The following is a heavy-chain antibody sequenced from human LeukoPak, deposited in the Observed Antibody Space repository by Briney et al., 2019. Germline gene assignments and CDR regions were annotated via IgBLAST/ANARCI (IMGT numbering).Heavy chain of an antibody. CDR2: ISAYNGNT. D-gene: IGHD1-26*01. J-gene: IGHJ6*02. CDR3: ARDQEPYYYYGMDV. CDR1: GYTFTSYG. V-gene: IGHV1-18*01. Sequence: GASVKVSCKASGYTFTSYGISWVRQAPGQGLEWMGWISAYNGNTNYAQKLQGRVTMTTDTSTSTAYMKLRSLRSDDTAVYYCARDQEPYYYYGMDVWGQGTTVTVSS.